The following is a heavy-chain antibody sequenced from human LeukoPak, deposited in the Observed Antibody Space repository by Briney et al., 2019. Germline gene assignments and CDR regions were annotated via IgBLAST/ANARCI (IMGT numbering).Heavy chain of an antibody. Sequence: PSETLSLTCTVSGGSISGTIYYWSWIRQHPGKGLEWIGYIYYGGATHYNPSLKSRVIISVDTSKNQFSLKLSSVTAADTAVYYCGRDHWRARLDYWGQGTLVTVSS. CDR3: GRDHWRARLDY. CDR2: IYYGGAT. V-gene: IGHV4-31*03. J-gene: IGHJ4*02. CDR1: GGSISGTIYY. D-gene: IGHD1-1*01.